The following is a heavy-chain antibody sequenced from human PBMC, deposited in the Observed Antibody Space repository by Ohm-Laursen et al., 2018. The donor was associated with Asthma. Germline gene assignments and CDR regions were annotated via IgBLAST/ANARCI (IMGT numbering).Heavy chain of an antibody. CDR3: ARELSGSYYLAAYYYYGMDV. V-gene: IGHV4-61*01. Sequence: TLSLTRTVSGGSVRSGSYYWSWIRQPPGKGLEWIGYIYYSGSTNYNPSLKSRVTISVDTSKNQFSLKLSSVTAADTAVYYCARELSGSYYLAAYYYYGMDVWGQGTTVTVSS. CDR1: GGSVRSGSYY. CDR2: IYYSGST. J-gene: IGHJ6*02. D-gene: IGHD1-26*01.